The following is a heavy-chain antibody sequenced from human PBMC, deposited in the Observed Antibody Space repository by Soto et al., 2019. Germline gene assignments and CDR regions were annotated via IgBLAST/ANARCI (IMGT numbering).Heavy chain of an antibody. Sequence: GGSLRLSCAASGFTVSSNYMSWVRQAPGKGLEWVSVIYSGGSTYYADSVKGRFTISRDNSKNTLYLQMNSLRAEDTAVYYCARNYDSTAGGAFDIWGQGTMVTISS. J-gene: IGHJ3*02. CDR3: ARNYDSTAGGAFDI. D-gene: IGHD3-22*01. CDR1: GFTVSSNY. V-gene: IGHV3-53*01. CDR2: IYSGGST.